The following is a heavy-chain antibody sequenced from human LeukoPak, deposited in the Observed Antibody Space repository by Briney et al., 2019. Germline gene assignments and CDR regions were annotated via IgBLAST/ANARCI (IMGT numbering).Heavy chain of an antibody. Sequence: GGSLRLSCAASGFSFSSYSINWVRQAPGKGLEWVSYISGDGNAKHYTDSVKGRFTISRDNAKDALYLQMNSLRAEDTAVYFCARDYVYAFDYWGQGTLVTVSS. CDR1: GFSFSSYS. CDR2: ISGDGNAK. J-gene: IGHJ4*02. CDR3: ARDYVYAFDY. V-gene: IGHV3-48*01. D-gene: IGHD2/OR15-2a*01.